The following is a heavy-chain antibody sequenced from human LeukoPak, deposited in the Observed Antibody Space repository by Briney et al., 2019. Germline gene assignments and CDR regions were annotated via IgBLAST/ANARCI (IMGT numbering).Heavy chain of an antibody. CDR2: ISYDGSNK. V-gene: IGHV3-30*18. Sequence: GRSLRLSCAASGFTFSSYAMHWVRQAPGKGLEWVAVISYDGSNKNYADSVKGRFTISRDISKNTLYLQMNSLRAEDTAVYYCAKRLGYYDSSEGYFDYWGQGTLVTASS. CDR3: AKRLGYYDSSEGYFDY. J-gene: IGHJ4*02. CDR1: GFTFSSYA. D-gene: IGHD3-22*01.